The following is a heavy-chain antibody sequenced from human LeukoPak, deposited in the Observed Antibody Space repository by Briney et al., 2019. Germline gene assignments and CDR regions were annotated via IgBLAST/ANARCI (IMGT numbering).Heavy chain of an antibody. CDR3: AKDGIKYGSGSYYRDFDY. D-gene: IGHD3-10*01. Sequence: PGGSLRLSCAASGFSFSTYGMHWVRQAPGKGLEWVAVIRYDGSSKYYADSVRGRFTISRDNSKNTLYLQMNSLRAEDTAVFYCAKDGIKYGSGSYYRDFDYWGQGTLVTVSS. J-gene: IGHJ4*02. V-gene: IGHV3-30*02. CDR1: GFSFSTYG. CDR2: IRYDGSSK.